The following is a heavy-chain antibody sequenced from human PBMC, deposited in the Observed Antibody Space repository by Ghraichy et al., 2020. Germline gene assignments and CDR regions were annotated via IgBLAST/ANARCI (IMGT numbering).Heavy chain of an antibody. D-gene: IGHD5-18*01. CDR1: GFTFSSYS. CDR3: ARGYSYAPEAPFDY. J-gene: IGHJ4*02. CDR2: ISSSSSYI. V-gene: IGHV3-21*01. Sequence: GESLNISCAASGFTFSSYSMNWVRQAPGKGLEWVSSISSSSSYIYYADSVKGRFTISRDNAKNSLYLQMNSLRAEDTAVYYCARGYSYAPEAPFDYWGQGTLVTVSS.